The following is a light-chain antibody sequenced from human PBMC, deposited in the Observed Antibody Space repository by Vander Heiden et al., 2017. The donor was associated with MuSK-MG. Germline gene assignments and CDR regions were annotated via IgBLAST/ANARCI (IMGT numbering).Light chain of an antibody. CDR1: QSISSY. CDR3: QQSDSTPRT. Sequence: DIQMTQSPSSLSASVGDRVTITCRASQSISSYLNWYQQKPGKAPKLLIYAAFSVQRGVPSRLRGSGSGTDFTLTMRRLLPEDFATYYCQQSDSTPRTFGQWTKLEIK. J-gene: IGKJ2*01. V-gene: IGKV1-39*01. CDR2: AAF.